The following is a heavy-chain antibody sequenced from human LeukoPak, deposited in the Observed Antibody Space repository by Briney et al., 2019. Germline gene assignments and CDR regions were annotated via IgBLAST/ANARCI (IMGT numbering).Heavy chain of an antibody. V-gene: IGHV4-39*01. CDR2: IYYSGST. J-gene: IGHJ4*02. CDR3: ARTANYYDSSGYSRLKFDY. D-gene: IGHD3-22*01. CDR1: GGTISSSSYY. Sequence: SETLSLNCTVSGGTISSSSYYWGWIRQPPGKGLEWMGSIYYSGSTYYNPSLKSRVTISVDTSKNQFSLKLSSVTAADTAVYYCARTANYYDSSGYSRLKFDYWGQGTLVTVSS.